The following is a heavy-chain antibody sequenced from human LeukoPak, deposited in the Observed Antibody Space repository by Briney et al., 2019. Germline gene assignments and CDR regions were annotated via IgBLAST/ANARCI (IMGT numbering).Heavy chain of an antibody. Sequence: ASVKVSCKASGGTFSSYAISWVRQAPGQGLEWMGGIIPIFGTANYAQKFQGRVTITADESTSTAYMELSSLRSEDTAVYYCARSTGMRYYYDSSGYYLFDYWGQGTLVTVSS. D-gene: IGHD3-22*01. CDR2: IIPIFGTA. CDR3: ARSTGMRYYYDSSGYYLFDY. J-gene: IGHJ4*02. CDR1: GGTFSSYA. V-gene: IGHV1-69*13.